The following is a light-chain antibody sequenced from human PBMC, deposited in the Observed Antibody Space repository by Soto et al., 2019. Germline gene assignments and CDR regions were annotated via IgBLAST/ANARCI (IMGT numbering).Light chain of an antibody. CDR1: QSISNW. CDR2: KAS. Sequence: DIQMTQSPSTLPASVGDRVTITCRASQSISNWLAWYQQKPGTAPKVLIYKASTLKSGVPSRFSGSGSGTDFTLTISRLEPEDFAVYYCQQYGSSPLTFGGGTKVDIK. J-gene: IGKJ4*01. V-gene: IGKV1-5*03. CDR3: QQYGSSPLT.